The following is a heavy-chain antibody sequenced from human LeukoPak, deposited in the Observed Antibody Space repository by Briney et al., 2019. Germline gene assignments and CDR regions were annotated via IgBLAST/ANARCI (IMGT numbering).Heavy chain of an antibody. V-gene: IGHV3-7*01. CDR3: ARVDGSSSCPDY. CDR1: GFTFSSYW. CDR2: IKQDGSET. D-gene: IGHD6-13*01. Sequence: PGGSLRLSCAASGFTFSSYWMSWVRQAPGKGLEWVANIKQDGSETYYVDSVKGRFTISRDNAKNLLYLEMNSLRAEDTAQYYCARVDGSSSCPDYWGQGTLVTVSS. J-gene: IGHJ4*02.